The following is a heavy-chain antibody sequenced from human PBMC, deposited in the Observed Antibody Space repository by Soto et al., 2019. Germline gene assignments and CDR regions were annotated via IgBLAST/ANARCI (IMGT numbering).Heavy chain of an antibody. V-gene: IGHV4-30-4*02. CDR3: DTVKAQGTYYYYGMDV. Sequence: SDTLSLTCTVSGGSISSGDYYWSWILQPPGKGLEWIGYIYYSGSTYYNPSLNRRVSISVATSTNQSSLQLRSVPGAAAAAYYCDTVKAQGTYYYYGMDVWGQGTTVTVSS. CDR1: GGSISSGDYY. J-gene: IGHJ6*02. CDR2: IYYSGST. D-gene: IGHD1-1*01.